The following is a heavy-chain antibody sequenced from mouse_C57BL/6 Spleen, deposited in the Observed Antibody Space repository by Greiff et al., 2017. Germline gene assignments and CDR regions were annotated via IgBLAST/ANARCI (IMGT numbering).Heavy chain of an antibody. CDR1: GYAFSSSW. CDR2: IYPGDGDT. Sequence: QVHVKQSGPELVKPGASVKISCKASGYAFSSSWMNWVKQRPGKGLEWIGRIYPGDGDTNYNGKFKGKATLTADKSSSTAYMQLSSLTSEDSAVYFCARKDYGSGYAMDYWGQGTSVTVSS. J-gene: IGHJ4*01. D-gene: IGHD1-1*01. CDR3: ARKDYGSGYAMDY. V-gene: IGHV1-82*01.